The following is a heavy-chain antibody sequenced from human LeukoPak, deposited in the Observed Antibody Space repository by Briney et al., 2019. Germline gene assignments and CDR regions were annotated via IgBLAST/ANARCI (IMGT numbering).Heavy chain of an antibody. Sequence: PGGSVRLSCAAAGFTLSNYWMSWVRQAPGKGLEWVANIKKDGSEKNYVDSVKGRFTISRDNAKNSLYLQMNSLRAEDTAVYCCARDAETYDWSGGYFDYWGQGTLVTVSS. D-gene: IGHD3-3*01. CDR2: IKKDGSEK. CDR3: ARDAETYDWSGGYFDY. V-gene: IGHV3-7*01. CDR1: GFTLSNYW. J-gene: IGHJ4*02.